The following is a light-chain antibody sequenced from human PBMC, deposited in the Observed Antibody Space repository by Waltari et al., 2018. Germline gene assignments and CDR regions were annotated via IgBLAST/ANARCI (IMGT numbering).Light chain of an antibody. CDR1: QSVGNY. CDR2: NAS. V-gene: IGKV3-11*01. CDR3: LQRSNWPPT. Sequence: EIILTQSPATLSLSPGDRAALSCRSSQSVGNYLSWYQQKPGQAPKLLIYNASTRPTGIPARFGGSGSGTDFTLTIGSLEPEDFAVYFCLQRSNWPPTFGGGTTVEIK. J-gene: IGKJ4*01.